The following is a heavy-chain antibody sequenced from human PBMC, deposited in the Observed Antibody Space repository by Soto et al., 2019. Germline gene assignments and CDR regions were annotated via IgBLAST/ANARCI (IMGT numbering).Heavy chain of an antibody. D-gene: IGHD6-13*01. CDR2: IKSKTDGGTT. J-gene: IGHJ4*02. Sequence: GGSLRLSCAASGFTFSNAWMSWVRQAPGKGLEWVGRIKSKTDGGTTDYAAPVKGRFTISRDDSKNTLYLQMNSLKTEDTAVYYCTTDPWIAAAGTYWGQGTLVTVSS. V-gene: IGHV3-15*01. CDR3: TTDPWIAAAGTY. CDR1: GFTFSNAW.